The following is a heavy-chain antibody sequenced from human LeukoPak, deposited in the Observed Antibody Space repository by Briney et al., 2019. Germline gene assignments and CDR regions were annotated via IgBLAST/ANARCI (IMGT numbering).Heavy chain of an antibody. CDR2: IYYSGST. D-gene: IGHD6-13*01. CDR3: ARGGIAASY. V-gene: IGHV4-59*01. Sequence: PSETLSLTCTVSGGSISSYYWSWIRQPPGKGLEWIGYIYYSGSTNYNPSLKSRVTISVDTSKNQFSLKLSSVTAADTAVYYCARGGIAASYWGQGTLVTVSS. J-gene: IGHJ4*02. CDR1: GGSISSYY.